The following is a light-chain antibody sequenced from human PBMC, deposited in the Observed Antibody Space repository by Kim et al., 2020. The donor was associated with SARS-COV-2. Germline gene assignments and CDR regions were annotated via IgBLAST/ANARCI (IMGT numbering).Light chain of an antibody. CDR1: QSVSSSC. CDR3: QQYGTSPWT. Sequence: SPGERATLSSRASQSVSSSCLAWYQQKPGQAPRLRIYGASSRATGTPDRFSGSGSGTDFTLTISRLEPEDFVVYYCQQYGTSPWTFGQGTKVDIK. J-gene: IGKJ1*01. V-gene: IGKV3-20*01. CDR2: GAS.